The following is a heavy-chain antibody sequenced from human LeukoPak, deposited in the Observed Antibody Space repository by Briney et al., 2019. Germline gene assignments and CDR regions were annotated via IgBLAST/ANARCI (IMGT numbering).Heavy chain of an antibody. CDR3: AKNLAYDSSGYYHPEYFQH. V-gene: IGHV3-23*01. J-gene: IGHJ1*01. CDR1: GFTFSSYA. D-gene: IGHD3-22*01. Sequence: GGSLRLSCAASGFTFSSYAMSWVRQAPGKGLEWVSAISGSGGSTYYADSVKGRFTISRDNSKNTLYLQMNSLRAEDTAVYYCAKNLAYDSSGYYHPEYFQHWGQGTLVTVSS. CDR2: ISGSGGST.